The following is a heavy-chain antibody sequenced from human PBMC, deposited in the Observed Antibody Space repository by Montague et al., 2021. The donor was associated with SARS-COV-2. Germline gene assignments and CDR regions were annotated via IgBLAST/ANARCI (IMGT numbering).Heavy chain of an antibody. CDR2: IDHIGNT. V-gene: IGHV4-34*01. J-gene: IGHJ6*02. Sequence: TLSLTCAVYGGSFSPYYWAWIRQSPGNGLEWIGNIDHIGNTNXXXSXXXRVPISVDTSSSQFSLYLTSVPAAAAAVSYCARDQTVSEWIWYGMDVWGPGTTVTVSS. CDR1: GGSFSPYY. CDR3: ARDQTVSEWIWYGMDV. D-gene: IGHD3-3*01.